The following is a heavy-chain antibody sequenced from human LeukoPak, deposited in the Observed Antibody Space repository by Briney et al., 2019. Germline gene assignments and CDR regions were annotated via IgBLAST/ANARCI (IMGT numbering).Heavy chain of an antibody. D-gene: IGHD6-13*01. CDR1: GYTFSSYG. V-gene: IGHV1-18*01. J-gene: IGHJ4*02. CDR2: ISAYNGNT. Sequence: ASVKRSCKASGYTFSSYGISWVREAPGQGLEWMGGISAYNGNTNDAQKHHGRVTMTTDTSTSTAYMELRSLRSDDTAVYYGARGMKIAAAGTYEDYWGQGTLVTVSS. CDR3: ARGMKIAAAGTYEDY.